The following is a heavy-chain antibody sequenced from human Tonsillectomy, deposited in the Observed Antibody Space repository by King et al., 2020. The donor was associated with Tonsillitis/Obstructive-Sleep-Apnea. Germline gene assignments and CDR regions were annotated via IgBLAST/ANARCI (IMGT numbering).Heavy chain of an antibody. CDR3: ARGQEDIVVVPAALKRGNWFDP. CDR2: INHSGST. D-gene: IGHD2-2*01. Sequence: VQLQQWGAGLLKPSETLSLTCRVYGGSFSGYYWSWIRQPPGKGLEWIGEINHSGSTNYNPSLKSRVSISVDTSKNQFSLKLSSVTAADTAVYYCARGQEDIVVVPAALKRGNWFDPWGQGPLVTVSS. V-gene: IGHV4-34*01. J-gene: IGHJ5*02. CDR1: GGSFSGYY.